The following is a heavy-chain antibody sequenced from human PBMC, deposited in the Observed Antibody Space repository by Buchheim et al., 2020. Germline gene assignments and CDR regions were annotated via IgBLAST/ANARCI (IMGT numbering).Heavy chain of an antibody. Sequence: EVQLVESGGGLVQPGGSLRLSCAASGFTFSSYSMNWVRQAPGKGLEWVSYISSSSRTIYYADSVKGRFTISRDNAKNALYLQMNSLRAEDTAVYYCAREGTYSSGWYGVVDYWGQGTL. CDR1: GFTFSSYS. CDR2: ISSSSRTI. D-gene: IGHD6-19*01. V-gene: IGHV3-48*01. J-gene: IGHJ4*02. CDR3: AREGTYSSGWYGVVDY.